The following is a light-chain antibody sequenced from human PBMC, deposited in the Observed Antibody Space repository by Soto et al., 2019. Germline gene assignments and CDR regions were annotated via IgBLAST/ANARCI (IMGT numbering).Light chain of an antibody. CDR2: GAY. CDR1: QSVSSN. V-gene: IGKV3-15*01. CDR3: QQYNNWPPRT. J-gene: IGKJ1*01. Sequence: EIVLTQSPGTLSLSPGERATLSCRASQSVSSNLAWYQQKPGQAPRLLIYGAYTRATGIPARFSGSGSGTEFTLTISSLQSEDFAVYYCQQYNNWPPRTCGQGTKVDIK.